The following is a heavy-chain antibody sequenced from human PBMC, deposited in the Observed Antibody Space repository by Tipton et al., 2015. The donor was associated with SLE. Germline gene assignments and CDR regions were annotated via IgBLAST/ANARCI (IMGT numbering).Heavy chain of an antibody. CDR2: ISWNSGSI. CDR3: AKDTGAGPPLDY. Sequence: SLRLSCAASGSTFDDYAMHWVRQAPGKGLEWVSGISWNSGSIGYADSVKGRFTISRDNAKNSLYLQMNSLRAEDTALYYCAKDTGAGPPLDYWGQGTLVTVSS. V-gene: IGHV3-9*01. D-gene: IGHD6-19*01. CDR1: GSTFDDYA. J-gene: IGHJ4*02.